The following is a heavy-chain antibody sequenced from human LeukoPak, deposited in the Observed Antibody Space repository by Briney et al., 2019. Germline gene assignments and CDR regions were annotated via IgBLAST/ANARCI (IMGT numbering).Heavy chain of an antibody. CDR1: GGSFSGYY. CDR2: INHSGST. V-gene: IGHV4-34*01. CDR3: ARQYISSWYEDY. Sequence: SETLSLTCAVYGGSFSGYYWSWIRQPPGKGLEWIGEINHSGSTNYNPSLKSRVTISVDTSKNQFSLKLSSVTAADTAVYYCARQYISSWYEDYWGQGTLVTVSS. D-gene: IGHD6-13*01. J-gene: IGHJ4*02.